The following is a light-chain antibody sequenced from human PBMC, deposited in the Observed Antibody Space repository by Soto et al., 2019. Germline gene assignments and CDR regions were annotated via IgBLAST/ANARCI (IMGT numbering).Light chain of an antibody. CDR3: QQYDSRPNT. J-gene: IGKJ2*01. V-gene: IGKV1-33*01. CDR2: DVS. CDR1: QDITLY. Sequence: DIQMTQSPSSLSASVGDRVTITCQASQDITLYLNWYQHKAGKAPNLLIHDVSTLETGVPARFSGRGSGTIFTLSIINLQPEDVATYYGQQYDSRPNTFGQGNKVEIK.